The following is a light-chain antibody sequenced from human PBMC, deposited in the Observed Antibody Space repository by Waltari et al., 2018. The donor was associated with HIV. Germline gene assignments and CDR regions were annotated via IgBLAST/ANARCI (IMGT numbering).Light chain of an antibody. J-gene: IGLJ2*01. CDR3: NSYTSSSTRVV. CDR2: DVS. V-gene: IGLV2-14*01. Sequence: QSALTQPAPVSGSRGQSITIPCTGPNSDVGGYHYVSWYQQHPGGAPKLMIYDVSNRPSGVSNRFSGSKSGNTASLTISGLQAEDEADYYCNSYTSSSTRVVFGGGTRLTVL. CDR1: NSDVGGYHY.